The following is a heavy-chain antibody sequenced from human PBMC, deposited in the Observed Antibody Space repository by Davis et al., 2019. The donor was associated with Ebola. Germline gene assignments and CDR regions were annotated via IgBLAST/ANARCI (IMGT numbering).Heavy chain of an antibody. V-gene: IGHV3-23*01. Sequence: PGGSLRLSCAASGFTFDDYAMHWVRQAPGKGLEWVSAISGSGGSTYYADSVKGRFTISRDNSKNTLYLQMNSLRAEDTAVYYCAKGRPELFSFDYWGQGTLVTVSS. CDR3: AKGRPELFSFDY. J-gene: IGHJ4*02. D-gene: IGHD1-14*01. CDR1: GFTFDDYA. CDR2: ISGSGGST.